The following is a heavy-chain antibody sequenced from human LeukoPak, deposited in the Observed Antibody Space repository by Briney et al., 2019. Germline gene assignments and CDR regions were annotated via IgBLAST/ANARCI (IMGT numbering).Heavy chain of an antibody. CDR2: INHSGST. CDR3: ARAYCSSTSCAPDY. J-gene: IGHJ4*02. Sequence: SETLSLTCAVYGGSFSGYYWSWIRQPPGKGLEWIGEINHSGSTNYNPSLKSQVTISVDTSKNQFSLKLSSVTAADTAVYYCARAYCSSTSCAPDYWGQGTLVTVSS. D-gene: IGHD2-2*01. V-gene: IGHV4-34*01. CDR1: GGSFSGYY.